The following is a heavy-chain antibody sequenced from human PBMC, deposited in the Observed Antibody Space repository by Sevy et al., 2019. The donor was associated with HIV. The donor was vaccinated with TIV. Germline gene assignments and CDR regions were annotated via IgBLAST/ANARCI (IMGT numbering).Heavy chain of an antibody. CDR3: ARDCSSASCLWGLDV. CDR2: IKRDGSER. Sequence: GGSLRLSCAASGFSFSNYWMSWVRQAPGKGLEWVANIKRDGSERYYGASVKGRFTISRDNAKTSLYLQMHSLRAEDTAVYYCARDCSSASCLWGLDVWGQGTTVTVSS. J-gene: IGHJ6*02. CDR1: GFSFSNYW. D-gene: IGHD2-2*01. V-gene: IGHV3-7*03.